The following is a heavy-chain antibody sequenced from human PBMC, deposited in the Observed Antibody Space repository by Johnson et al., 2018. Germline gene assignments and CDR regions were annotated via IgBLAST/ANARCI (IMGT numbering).Heavy chain of an antibody. J-gene: IGHJ3*02. CDR2: IWYDGSNK. V-gene: IGHV3-33*01. CDR3: ARVSGSSGYYYSAFDI. CDR1: GFTFRSYG. Sequence: VQLVESGGGVVQPGRSLRLSCAASGFTFRSYGMHWVRQAPGKGLEWVAIIWYDGSNKYYADSVKGRFTISRDNSKNTLYLQMNSLRAEDTDVYYCARVSGSSGYYYSAFDIWGQGTMVTVSS. D-gene: IGHD3-22*01.